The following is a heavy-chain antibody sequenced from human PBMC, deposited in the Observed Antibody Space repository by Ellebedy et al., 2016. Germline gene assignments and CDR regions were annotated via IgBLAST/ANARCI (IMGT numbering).Heavy chain of an antibody. CDR1: GDSISYSGYY. CDR3: AKWNGGWYAFEV. V-gene: IGHV4-39*07. D-gene: IGHD6-19*01. CDR2: IYYSGNT. J-gene: IGHJ3*01. Sequence: SETLSLTCTASGDSISYSGYYWGWIRQAPGKGLEWIGSIYYSGNTYYNPSLESRVTISVDTSRNQFSLNLRSVTAADTAVYYCAKWNGGWYAFEVWGQGTMVTVSS.